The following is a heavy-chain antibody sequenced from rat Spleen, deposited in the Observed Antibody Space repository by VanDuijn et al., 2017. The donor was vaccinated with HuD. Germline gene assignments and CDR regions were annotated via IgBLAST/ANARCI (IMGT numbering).Heavy chain of an antibody. D-gene: IGHD1-5*01. CDR3: ATSNRYNPYNWFAY. V-gene: IGHV5S13*01. CDR2: ISSDGGRN. CDR1: GFTFNNCD. Sequence: EVQLVQSGGGLVQPGRSLKLSCVASGFTFNNCDMAWVRQTPTKGLEWVASISSDGGRNFYRDSVKGRFTISRDNAENTLYLQMDSLRSEDTATYYCATSNRYNPYNWFAYWGQGTLVTVSS. J-gene: IGHJ3*01.